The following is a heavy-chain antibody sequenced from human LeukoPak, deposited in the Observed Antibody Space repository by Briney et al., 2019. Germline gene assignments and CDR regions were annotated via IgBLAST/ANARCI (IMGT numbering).Heavy chain of an antibody. CDR3: ARDGPERGVYYLDY. J-gene: IGHJ4*02. Sequence: GGSLRLSCAASGFTFSSYAMHWVRQAPGKGLEWVAVISYDGSNKYYADSVKGRFTISRDNSKNTLYLQMNSLRAEDTAVYYCARDGPERGVYYLDYWGQGTLVTVSS. D-gene: IGHD6-6*01. CDR1: GFTFSSYA. V-gene: IGHV3-30-3*01. CDR2: ISYDGSNK.